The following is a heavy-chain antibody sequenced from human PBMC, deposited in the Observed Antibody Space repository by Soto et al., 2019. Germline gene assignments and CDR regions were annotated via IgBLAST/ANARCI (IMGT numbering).Heavy chain of an antibody. V-gene: IGHV4-30-4*01. CDR3: AKDFRTYYYDSSGFNWAYSYAMDV. D-gene: IGHD3-22*01. CDR1: GGSISSGDYY. CDR2: IYYSGST. J-gene: IGHJ6*02. Sequence: QVQLQESGPGLVKPSQTLSLTCTVSGGSISSGDYYWNWIRQPPGKGLGWIGYIYYSGSTFYNPSFKSRLTISVDLSKHQFSPKLSPVPAATTAVYYCAKDFRTYYYDSSGFNWAYSYAMDVWGQATTVTVSS.